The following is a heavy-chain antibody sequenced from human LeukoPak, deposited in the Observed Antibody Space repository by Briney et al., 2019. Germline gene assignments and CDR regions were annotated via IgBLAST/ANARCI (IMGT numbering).Heavy chain of an antibody. J-gene: IGHJ4*02. V-gene: IGHV3-11*01. D-gene: IGHD3-3*01. Sequence: GGSLRLSCAASGFTFSDYYMSWIRQAPGKGLEWVSYISSSGSTIYYADSVKGRFTISRDNAKNSLYLQMNSLRAEDTAVYYCARSPNFWSDYYLRTFDYWGQGTLVTVSS. CDR1: GFTFSDYY. CDR3: ARSPNFWSDYYLRTFDY. CDR2: ISSSGSTI.